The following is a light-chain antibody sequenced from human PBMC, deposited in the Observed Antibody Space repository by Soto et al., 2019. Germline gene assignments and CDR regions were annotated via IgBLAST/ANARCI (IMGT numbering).Light chain of an antibody. J-gene: IGKJ4*01. CDR2: GAS. Sequence: ERVMTQSPAALSLSPGERATLSCRASQSLSGNLAWYQQKPGQAPRLFIYGASTRAPGIPARFSGSGSGTEFTLTISSLQSEDSAVYYCQQYSNWPPLTFGGGTKVEIK. CDR1: QSLSGN. V-gene: IGKV3D-15*01. CDR3: QQYSNWPPLT.